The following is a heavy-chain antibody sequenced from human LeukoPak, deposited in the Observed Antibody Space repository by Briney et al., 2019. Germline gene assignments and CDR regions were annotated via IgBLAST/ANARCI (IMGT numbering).Heavy chain of an antibody. J-gene: IGHJ3*02. Sequence: GGSLRLSCAASGFTFSSYSMNWVRQAPGKGLEWVSSISSSSYIYYADSVKGRFTISRDNAKNSLYLLMNSLRAEDTAVYYCASTPRTYDSSGYADAFDIWGQGTMVTVSS. V-gene: IGHV3-21*01. CDR1: GFTFSSYS. D-gene: IGHD3-22*01. CDR2: ISSSSYI. CDR3: ASTPRTYDSSGYADAFDI.